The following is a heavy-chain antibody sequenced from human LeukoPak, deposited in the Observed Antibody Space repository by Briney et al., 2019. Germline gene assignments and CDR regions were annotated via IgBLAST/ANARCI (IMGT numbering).Heavy chain of an antibody. Sequence: ASVKVSCKVPGHTLTELSMHWVRQAPGKGLEYMGGFDPGEGRVIYAQKFQGRVTMTEDTSTDTAYLELSSLRSEDTAVYYCATGDERQLLDYWGQGTLVTVSS. CDR2: FDPGEGRV. V-gene: IGHV1-24*01. D-gene: IGHD5-18*01. J-gene: IGHJ4*02. CDR1: GHTLTELS. CDR3: ATGDERQLLDY.